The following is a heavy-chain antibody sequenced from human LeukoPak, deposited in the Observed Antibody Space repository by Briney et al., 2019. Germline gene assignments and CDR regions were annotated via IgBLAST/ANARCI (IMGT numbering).Heavy chain of an antibody. CDR2: IYYSGST. CDR3: ARGGGYLRY. V-gene: IGHV4-59*01. CDR1: GGSISSYY. Sequence: SETLSLTCTVSGGSISSYYWSWIRQPPGKGLEWIGYIYYSGSTNYNPSLKSRVTISVDTSKNQFSLKLSSVTAADTAVYYCARGGGYLRYWGQGTLVTVSS. D-gene: IGHD2-21*01. J-gene: IGHJ4*02.